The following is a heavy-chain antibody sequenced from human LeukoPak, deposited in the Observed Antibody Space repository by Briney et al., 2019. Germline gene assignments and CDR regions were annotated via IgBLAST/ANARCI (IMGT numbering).Heavy chain of an antibody. CDR3: VRDYGGSAGAFDH. Sequence: GRSLRLSCAASGFTFSNNCMHSARQTPGKWLEWVAFTLYDKSKTFYGDSVRGRFTISRDNSKNTLYLQMNSLTTDDSAVYYCVRDYGGSAGAFDHWGQGTMVTVSS. V-gene: IGHV3-30*02. CDR1: GFTFSNNC. CDR2: TLYDKSKT. D-gene: IGHD4-23*01. J-gene: IGHJ3*01.